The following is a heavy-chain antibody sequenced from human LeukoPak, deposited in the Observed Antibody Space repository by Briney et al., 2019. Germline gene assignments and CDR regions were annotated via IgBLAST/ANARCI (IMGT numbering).Heavy chain of an antibody. Sequence: GGSLRLSCAASGFTVSSNYMSWVRQAPGKGLEWVSVIHSGGSTYYADSVKGRFTISRDNSKNTLYLQMNSLRAEDTAVYYCASPTLATWGSPPGYWGQGPLFTAPS. CDR2: IHSGGST. CDR1: GFTVSSNY. CDR3: ASPTLATWGSPPGY. D-gene: IGHD7-27*01. J-gene: IGHJ4*02. V-gene: IGHV3-53*01.